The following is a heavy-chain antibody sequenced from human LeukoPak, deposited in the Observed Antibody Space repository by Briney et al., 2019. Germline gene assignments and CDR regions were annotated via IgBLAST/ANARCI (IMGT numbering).Heavy chain of an antibody. Sequence: ASVKVSCKASGYTFTSYYMHWVRQAPGQGLEWMGIINPSGGSTSYAQKFQGRVTMTRDTSTSSVYMELSSLRSEDTAVYYCARDIVATDDAFDIWGQGTMVTVSS. D-gene: IGHD5-12*01. V-gene: IGHV1-46*01. CDR2: INPSGGST. CDR1: GYTFTSYY. CDR3: ARDIVATDDAFDI. J-gene: IGHJ3*02.